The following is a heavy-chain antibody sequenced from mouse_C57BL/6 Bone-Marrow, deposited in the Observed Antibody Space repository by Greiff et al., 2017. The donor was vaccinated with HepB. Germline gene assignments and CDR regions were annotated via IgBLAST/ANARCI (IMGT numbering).Heavy chain of an antibody. V-gene: IGHV1-81*01. D-gene: IGHD1-1*01. CDR2: IYPRSGNT. CDR3: ARCPIYYYGSRGGDYAMDY. CDR1: GYTFTSYG. J-gene: IGHJ4*01. Sequence: VKLVESGAELARPGASVKLSCKASGYTFTSYGISWVKQRTGQGLEWIGEIYPRSGNTYYNEKFKGKATLTADKSSSTAYMELRSLTSEDSAVYFCARCPIYYYGSRGGDYAMDYWGQGTSVTVSS.